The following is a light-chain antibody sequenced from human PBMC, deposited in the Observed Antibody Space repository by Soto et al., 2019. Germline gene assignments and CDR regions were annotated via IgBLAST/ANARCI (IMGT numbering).Light chain of an antibody. V-gene: IGKV1-9*01. J-gene: IGKJ5*01. Sequence: IQLTQSPSSLSASVGDRVTITCQASQGISSYLAWYQQKPGKAPKLLIYAASTLQSGVPSRFSGSGSGTDFPLTISRLQPEDFATYYCQQRNSYPITFGQGTRLEIK. CDR3: QQRNSYPIT. CDR1: QGISSY. CDR2: AAS.